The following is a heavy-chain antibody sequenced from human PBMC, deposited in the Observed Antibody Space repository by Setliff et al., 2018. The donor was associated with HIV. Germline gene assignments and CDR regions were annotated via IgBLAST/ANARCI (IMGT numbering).Heavy chain of an antibody. CDR2: IYHSGNT. J-gene: IGHJ4*02. D-gene: IGHD3-16*02. V-gene: IGHV4-38-2*01. CDR3: ARYRRPPYYLDY. Sequence: SETLSLTCVVSGYSISSGYYWGWIRQPPGKGLEWIGRIYHSGNTFYNPSLKSRVTISVDTSKNQFSLRLNSVTVADTAVYYCARYRRPPYYLDYWGQGTLVTVSS. CDR1: GYSISSGYY.